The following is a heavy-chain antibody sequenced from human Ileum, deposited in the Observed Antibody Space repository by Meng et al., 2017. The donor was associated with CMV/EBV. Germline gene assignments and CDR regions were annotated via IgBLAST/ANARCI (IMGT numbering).Heavy chain of an antibody. D-gene: IGHD6-13*01. J-gene: IGHJ4*02. CDR3: ARRSGSNWYYFGY. CDR1: RFTFSGYA. V-gene: IGHV3-23*01. Sequence: CIVSRFTFSGYAMSWVRQAPGKGLEWISTISGSGGNAFYADSMKGRFTISRDNSKNTLYLQMNSLRADDTAVYYCARRSGSNWYYFGYWGQGSLVTVSS. CDR2: ISGSGGNA.